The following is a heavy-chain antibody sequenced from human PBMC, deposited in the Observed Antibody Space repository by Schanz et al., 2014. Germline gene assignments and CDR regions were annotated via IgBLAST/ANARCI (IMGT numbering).Heavy chain of an antibody. CDR1: GFTLSSYG. CDR2: IYIGGNT. V-gene: IGHV3-66*01. Sequence: VRLVESGGGVVQPGRSLRLSCAASGFTLSSYGMHWVRQVPGKGLEWVSFIYIGGNTYYADSVKGRFTISRDNSKNTVYIQMNSLRAEDTAVYYCARGGPAYYFDDWGQGTLVTVSS. CDR3: ARGGPAYYFDD. J-gene: IGHJ4*02.